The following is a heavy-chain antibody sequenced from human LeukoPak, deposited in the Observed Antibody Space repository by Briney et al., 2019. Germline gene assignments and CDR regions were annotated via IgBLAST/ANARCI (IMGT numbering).Heavy chain of an antibody. D-gene: IGHD3-22*01. CDR1: GFTFSDYY. CDR3: ARVFVTYYYDSTYYFDY. Sequence: GGSLRLSCAASGFTFSDYYMRWIRQAPGKGLEWVSYISSSGSTIYYADSVKGRFTISRDNAKNSLYLQMNSLRAEDTAVYYCARVFVTYYYDSTYYFDYWGQGTLVTVSS. V-gene: IGHV3-11*01. CDR2: ISSSGSTI. J-gene: IGHJ4*02.